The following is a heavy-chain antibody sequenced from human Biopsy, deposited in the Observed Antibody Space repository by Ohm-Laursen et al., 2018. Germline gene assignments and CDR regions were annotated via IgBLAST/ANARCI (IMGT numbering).Heavy chain of an antibody. J-gene: IGHJ5*02. Sequence: SLRPSCTASGFAFSYYGLHWVRQAPGKGLQWVAVMWSDGINKNYADSVKGRFTVSRDNSNNVLYLQMSSLRDEDSAAYYCARDDDTTGHYMILNHWGQGTLVTVSS. V-gene: IGHV3-33*01. D-gene: IGHD3-9*01. CDR1: GFAFSYYG. CDR3: ARDDDTTGHYMILNH. CDR2: MWSDGINK.